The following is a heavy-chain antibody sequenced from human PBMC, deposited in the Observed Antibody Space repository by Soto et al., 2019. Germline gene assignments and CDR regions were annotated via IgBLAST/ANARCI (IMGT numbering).Heavy chain of an antibody. V-gene: IGHV1-69*12. CDR1: GGTFSSYA. D-gene: IGHD5-18*01. J-gene: IGHJ6*02. CDR3: ARGAHRIQLSQHYYCYGMAV. CDR2: IIPIFGTA. Sequence: QVQLVQSGAAVKKPGSSVKVSCKASGGTFSSYAISWVRQAPGQGLEWMGGIIPIFGTANYAQKFQGRVTITADESTSTAYMGLSSLRSEDTAVYYCARGAHRIQLSQHYYCYGMAVWGQGTTVTVSS.